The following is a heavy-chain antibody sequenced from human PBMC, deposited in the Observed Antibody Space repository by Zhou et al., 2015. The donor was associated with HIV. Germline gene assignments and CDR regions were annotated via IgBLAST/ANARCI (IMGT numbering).Heavy chain of an antibody. CDR3: ATTLVTSRDFDY. CDR2: VDPENGQT. D-gene: IGHD1-26*01. J-gene: IGHJ4*02. CDR1: GYSFIDYY. V-gene: IGHV1-69-2*01. Sequence: EVQLVQSGAEVKKPGATLKISCKVSGYSFIDYYLHWMRQAPGKGLEWMGLVDPENGQTQYAGSFHVRVTMTADTSTDTAYMELSGLTSEDTAVYYCATTLVTSRDFDYWGQGTLVTVSS.